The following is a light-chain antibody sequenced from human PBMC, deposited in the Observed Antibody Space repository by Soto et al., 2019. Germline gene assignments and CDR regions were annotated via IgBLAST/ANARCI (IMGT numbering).Light chain of an antibody. CDR2: GAS. Sequence: EIVLTQSPVTLSLSPCERGTLSCSASQSVSNNYLAWYQQKPGQAPRLLIYGASNRAAGIPDRFSGSGSGTDFTLTISRLEPEDFAVYYCQQYGSSGTFGQGTKVDIK. CDR1: QSVSNNY. V-gene: IGKV3-20*01. CDR3: QQYGSSGT. J-gene: IGKJ1*01.